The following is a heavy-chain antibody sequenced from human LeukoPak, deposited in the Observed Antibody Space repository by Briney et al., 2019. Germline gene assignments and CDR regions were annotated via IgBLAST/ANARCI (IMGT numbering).Heavy chain of an antibody. J-gene: IGHJ4*02. CDR2: AYYRSKWYN. D-gene: IGHD5-24*01. Sequence: SQTLSLTCAISGDSVSSNSAAWDWIRQSPSRGLEWRGRAYYRSKWYNDYAVSLKSRITINPDTSKNQSSLQLNSVTPEDTAVYYCAGTRDGTIDYWGQGTLVTVSS. V-gene: IGHV6-1*01. CDR3: AGTRDGTIDY. CDR1: GDSVSSNSAA.